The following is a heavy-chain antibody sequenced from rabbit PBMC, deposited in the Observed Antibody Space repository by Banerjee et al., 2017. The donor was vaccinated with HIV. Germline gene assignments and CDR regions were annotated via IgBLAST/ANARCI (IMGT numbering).Heavy chain of an antibody. D-gene: IGHD4-1*01. V-gene: IGHV1S45*01. CDR1: GFSFSSNYY. CDR3: ARSYYNSGCGASDL. J-gene: IGHJ4*01. Sequence: QEQLEESGGDLVKPGASLTLTCTASGFSFSSNYYMCWVRQAPGKGLEWIACIYISSGTTWYASWAKGRFTISKTSSTTVTLQMTSLTTADTATYFCARSYYNSGCGASDLWGPGTLVTVS. CDR2: IYISSGTT.